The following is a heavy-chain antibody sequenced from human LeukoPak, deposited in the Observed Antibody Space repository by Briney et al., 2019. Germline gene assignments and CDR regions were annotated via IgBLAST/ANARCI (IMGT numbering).Heavy chain of an antibody. CDR2: IYYSGST. J-gene: IGHJ6*02. V-gene: IGHV4-59*01. CDR3: ASSDSSGYAGYYYYGMDV. CDR1: GGSISSYY. Sequence: SETLSLTCTVPGGSISSYYWSWIRQPPGKGLEWVGYIYYSGSTNYNPSLKSRVTISVDTSKNQFSLKLSSVTAADTAVYYCASSDSSGYAGYYYYGMDVWGQGTTVTVSS. D-gene: IGHD3-22*01.